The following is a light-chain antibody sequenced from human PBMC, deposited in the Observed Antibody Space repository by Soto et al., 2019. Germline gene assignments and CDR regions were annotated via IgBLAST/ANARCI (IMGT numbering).Light chain of an antibody. CDR2: GNN. J-gene: IGLJ2*01. CDR3: QSYDSGLRV. Sequence: QSVLTQPPSVSGAPGQRVTISCTRSSSNIGAGYDVPWYQQLPGTAPKLLIYGNNNRPSGVPDRFSGSKSGTSASLAITGLQAEDEGDYYCQSYDSGLRVFGGGTKLTVL. V-gene: IGLV1-40*01. CDR1: SSNIGAGYD.